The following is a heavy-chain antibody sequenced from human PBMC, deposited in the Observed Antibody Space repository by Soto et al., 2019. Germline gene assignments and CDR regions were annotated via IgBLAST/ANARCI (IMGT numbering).Heavy chain of an antibody. Sequence: EVQLVETGGGLIQPGGSLRLSCAASGVTVSGNYMSWVRQAPGKGLEWVSVIYNGGGTYYADSVKGRFTISRDNSKNTLELQMNSLRAEDTAVYYCASTRGSSYDYWGQGTLVTVSS. D-gene: IGHD6-6*01. J-gene: IGHJ4*02. V-gene: IGHV3-53*02. CDR2: IYNGGGT. CDR3: ASTRGSSYDY. CDR1: GVTVSGNY.